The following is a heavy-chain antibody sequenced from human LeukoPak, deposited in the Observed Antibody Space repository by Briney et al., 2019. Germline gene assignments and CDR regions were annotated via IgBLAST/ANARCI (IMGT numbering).Heavy chain of an antibody. D-gene: IGHD3-10*01. CDR3: AKDLDYSGSGSYYDY. J-gene: IGHJ4*02. Sequence: GGSLRLSCAASGFSINYYAMHWGRQAPGKGLEGVAIISHDESNKYYEDSVKGRFTISRDNSKNTLYLRVDNLRAEDTAVVYCAKDLDYSGSGSYYDYWGQGTLVTVSS. V-gene: IGHV3-30-3*02. CDR2: ISHDESNK. CDR1: GFSINYYA.